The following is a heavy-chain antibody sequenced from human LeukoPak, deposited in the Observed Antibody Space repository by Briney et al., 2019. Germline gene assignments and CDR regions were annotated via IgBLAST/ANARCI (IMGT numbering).Heavy chain of an antibody. CDR3: ARGGSGWLSYYYYMDV. CDR1: GGSISSYY. D-gene: IGHD6-19*01. V-gene: IGHV4-59*01. Sequence: PSETLSLTCTVSGGSISSYYWSWIRQPPGKGLEWIGDIYYSGSTNYNPSLKSRVTISVDTSKNQFSLKLSSVTAADTAVYYCARGGSGWLSYYYYMDVWGKGTTVTVSS. CDR2: IYYSGST. J-gene: IGHJ6*03.